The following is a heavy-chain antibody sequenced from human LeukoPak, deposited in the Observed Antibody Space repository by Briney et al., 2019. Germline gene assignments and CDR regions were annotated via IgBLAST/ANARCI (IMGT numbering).Heavy chain of an antibody. CDR1: GFTFSSYS. D-gene: IGHD1-26*01. CDR3: ARDQWDLGFYDFDY. J-gene: IGHJ4*02. CDR2: ISSNGTYI. V-gene: IGHV3-21*01. Sequence: PGGSLRLSCAASGFTFSSYSMNWVRQAPGKGLEWVSSISSNGTYIFYADSVKGRFTVSRDNAKNSLYLQMNSLRAEDTAVYYCARDQWDLGFYDFDYWGQGTLVTVSS.